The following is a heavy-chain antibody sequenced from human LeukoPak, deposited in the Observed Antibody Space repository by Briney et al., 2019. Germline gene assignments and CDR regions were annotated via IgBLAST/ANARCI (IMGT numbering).Heavy chain of an antibody. Sequence: PGGSLRLSYAASGFTFSSYTMSWVRQAPGKGLEWVSAISGVGGSTYYADSVKGRFTISRDNSKNTLYLQMNSLRAEDTAVYYCARDHSSGYYYFDYWGQGTLVTVSS. J-gene: IGHJ4*02. V-gene: IGHV3-23*01. CDR2: ISGVGGST. CDR1: GFTFSSYT. D-gene: IGHD3-22*01. CDR3: ARDHSSGYYYFDY.